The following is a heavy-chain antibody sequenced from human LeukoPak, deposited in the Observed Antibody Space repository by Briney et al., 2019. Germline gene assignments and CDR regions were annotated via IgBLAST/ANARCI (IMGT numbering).Heavy chain of an antibody. CDR2: ISYDGSNK. V-gene: IGHV3-30*06. J-gene: IGHJ4*02. CDR3: ARTNYYDSSGFSFLFDY. CDR1: GFTFSSYG. D-gene: IGHD3-22*01. Sequence: GGSLRLSCAASGFTFSSYGMHWVRQAPGKGLEWVAVISYDGSNKYYADSVKGRFTISRDNSKNTLYLQMNSLRAEDTAVYYCARTNYYDSSGFSFLFDYWGQGTLVTVSS.